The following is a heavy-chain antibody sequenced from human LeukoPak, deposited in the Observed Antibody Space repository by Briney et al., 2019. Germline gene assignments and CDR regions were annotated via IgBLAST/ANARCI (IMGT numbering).Heavy chain of an antibody. Sequence: PGGSLRLSCAASGFTFSTYGPNWVRQAPGKGLEWVSGITGGGGSTYYADSVKGRFTISRDNAKNSLYLQMNSLRAEDTAVYYCAKVLEQLVPDYWGQGTLVTVSS. CDR1: GFTFSTYG. J-gene: IGHJ4*02. V-gene: IGHV3-23*01. CDR2: ITGGGGST. CDR3: AKVLEQLVPDY. D-gene: IGHD6-6*01.